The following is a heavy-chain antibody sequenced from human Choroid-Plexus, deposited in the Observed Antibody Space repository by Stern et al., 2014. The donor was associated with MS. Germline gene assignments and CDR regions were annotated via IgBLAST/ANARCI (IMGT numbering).Heavy chain of an antibody. V-gene: IGHV3-30*18. Sequence: VQLVESGGGVVQPGRPLRLSCVASGFTFGSCAMHWVRQAPGKGLEWVAGVSYDGSNKYYVDSVKGRFTISRDNSQNTLYMQMSSLRPEDTAVYYCAKDRQDLTYLFDHCGQGSLVTVSS. CDR1: GFTFGSCA. CDR3: AKDRQDLTYLFDH. J-gene: IGHJ5*02. D-gene: IGHD2-2*01. CDR2: VSYDGSNK.